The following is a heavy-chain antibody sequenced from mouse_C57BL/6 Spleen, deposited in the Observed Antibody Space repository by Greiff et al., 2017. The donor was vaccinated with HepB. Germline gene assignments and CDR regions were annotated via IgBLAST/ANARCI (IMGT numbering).Heavy chain of an antibody. V-gene: IGHV7-3*01. Sequence: EVKVVESGGGLVQPGGSLSLSCAASGFTFTDYYMSWVRQPPGKALEWLGFIRNKANGYTTEYSASVKGRFTISRDNSQSILYLQMNALRAEDSATYYCAGNWDGAMDYWGQRTSVTVSS. CDR2: IRNKANGYTT. J-gene: IGHJ4*01. CDR3: AGNWDGAMDY. D-gene: IGHD4-1*02. CDR1: GFTFTDYY.